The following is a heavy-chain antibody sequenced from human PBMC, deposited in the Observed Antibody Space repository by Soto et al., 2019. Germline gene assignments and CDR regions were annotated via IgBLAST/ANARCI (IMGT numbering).Heavy chain of an antibody. J-gene: IGHJ3*02. CDR3: ARDVSPGSSSLYLDAFDI. D-gene: IGHD6-13*01. CDR1: GFTLSAYW. V-gene: IGHV3-7*05. CDR2: INRDGSKK. Sequence: EVQLEESGGDLVQPGGSLRLSCAASGFTLSAYWMTWVRQAPGTGLEWVANINRDGSKKSYLDSVRGRFTISRDNVGNSLYLQMDSLGADDTAIYYCARDVSPGSSSLYLDAFDIWGQGTMVTVSS.